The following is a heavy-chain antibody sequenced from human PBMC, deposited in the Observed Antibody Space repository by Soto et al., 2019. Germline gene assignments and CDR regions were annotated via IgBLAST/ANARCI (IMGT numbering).Heavy chain of an antibody. D-gene: IGHD5-12*01. V-gene: IGHV1-2*04. CDR1: GYTFTGYY. CDR2: INPNSGGT. J-gene: IGHJ6*03. Sequence: ASVKVSCKASGYTFTGYYMHWVRQAPGQGLEWMGWINPNSGGTNYAQKFQGWVTMTRDTSISTAYMELSRLRSDDTAVYYCARGGKVAKTRDYYYYYMDVWGKGTTVTVSS. CDR3: ARGGKVAKTRDYYYYYMDV.